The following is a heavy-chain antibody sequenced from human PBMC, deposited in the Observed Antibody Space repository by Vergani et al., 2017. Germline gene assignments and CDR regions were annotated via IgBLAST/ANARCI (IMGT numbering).Heavy chain of an antibody. Sequence: QVQLQESGPGLVKPSQTLSLTCTVSGGSISSGGYYWSWIRQHPGKGLEWIGYIYYSGSTYYNPSLKSRVTISVDTSKNQFSLKLSSVTAADTAVYYCARDSACSGGSCYSGDYYYYGMYVWGQGP. V-gene: IGHV4-31*03. CDR3: ARDSACSGGSCYSGDYYYYGMYV. J-gene: IGHJ6*02. CDR2: IYYSGST. CDR1: GGSISSGGYY. D-gene: IGHD2-15*01.